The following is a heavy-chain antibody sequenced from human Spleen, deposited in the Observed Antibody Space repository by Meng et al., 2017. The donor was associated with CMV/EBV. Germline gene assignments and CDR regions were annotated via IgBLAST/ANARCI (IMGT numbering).Heavy chain of an antibody. J-gene: IGHJ4*02. Sequence: GGSLRLSCAASGFTFSDSALHWVRQTSGKGLEWIGRIRSESNKYAAMYAASVKGRFTLSRDDSKNMAYLEMTSLKVADTAMYYCTRGGSRGAWPQFDYWGRGTLVTVSS. CDR1: GFTFSDSA. V-gene: IGHV3-73*01. CDR3: TRGGSRGAWPQFDY. CDR2: IRSESNKYAA. D-gene: IGHD3-10*01.